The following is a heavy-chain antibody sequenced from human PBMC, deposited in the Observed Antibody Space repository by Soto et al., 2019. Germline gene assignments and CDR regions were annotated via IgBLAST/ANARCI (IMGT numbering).Heavy chain of an antibody. CDR1: GFTFSSYA. Sequence: EVQLLESGGGLVQPGGSLRLSCAASGFTFSSYAMSWVRQAPGKGLEWVSSIISGGGNTHYADSLEGRFTISRDNSKNTLYLQMNSLRADDTAVYYCAKGSHFDDWGQGTLVTVSS. J-gene: IGHJ4*02. V-gene: IGHV3-23*01. CDR3: AKGSHFDD. CDR2: IISGGGNT.